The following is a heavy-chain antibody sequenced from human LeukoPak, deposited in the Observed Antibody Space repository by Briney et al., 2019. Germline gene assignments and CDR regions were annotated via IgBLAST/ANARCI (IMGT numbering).Heavy chain of an antibody. CDR2: ISSSGSTI. CDR3: ARRPTSSSWPGNYYYYYYMDV. CDR1: GFTFSDYY. Sequence: PGRSLRLSCAASGFTFSDYYMSWIRQAPGKGQEWVSYISSSGSTIYYADSVKGRFTISRDNAKNSLYLQMNSLRAEDTAVYYCARRPTSSSWPGNYYYYYYMDVWGKGTTVTVSS. J-gene: IGHJ6*03. D-gene: IGHD6-6*01. V-gene: IGHV3-11*01.